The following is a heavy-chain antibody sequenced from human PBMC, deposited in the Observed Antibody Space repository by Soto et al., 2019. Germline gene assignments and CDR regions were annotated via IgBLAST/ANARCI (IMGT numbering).Heavy chain of an antibody. J-gene: IGHJ4*01. CDR1: GYTFTSHY. CDR3: TRGDDSGDFEY. Sequence: ASVKVSCKASGYTFTSHYAHWVRQAPGQGLEWMGIINPNGGSTSYAQKFQGRVTMTRDTSTSTLYMDLRSLRFEDTAMHYCTRGDDSGDFEYWG. D-gene: IGHD3-16*01. CDR2: INPNGGST. V-gene: IGHV1-46*03.